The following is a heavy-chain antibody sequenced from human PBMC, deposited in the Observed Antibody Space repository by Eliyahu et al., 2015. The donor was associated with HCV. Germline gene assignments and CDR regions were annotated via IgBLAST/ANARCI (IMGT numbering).Heavy chain of an antibody. CDR2: ISPDASRK. J-gene: IGHJ6*02. V-gene: IGHV3-30*03. CDR3: ATAPRNSYAMDV. D-gene: IGHD1-14*01. Sequence: QVHLVESGGGVVXPGTSLRLSXXASGXPFSRNXMHWVRQVPAKGLEWVSMISPDASRKTYADSVRGRFIISRDNSNNTVYLRMNNLRGDDTAVYYCATAPRNSYAMDVWGQGTTVTVSS. CDR1: GXPFSRNX.